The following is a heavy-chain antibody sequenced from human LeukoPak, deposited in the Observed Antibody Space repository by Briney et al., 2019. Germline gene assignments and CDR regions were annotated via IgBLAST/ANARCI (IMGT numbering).Heavy chain of an antibody. D-gene: IGHD2-8*02. CDR3: ARGYWFYFDY. CDR1: GGSISSSNW. CDR2: IYHSGST. Sequence: PSETLSLTCAVSGGSISSSNWWSWVRQPPGKGLEWIGEIYHSGSTNYNPSLKSRVTISADTSKNQFSLKLSSVTAADTAVYYCARGYWFYFDYWGQGTLVTVSS. J-gene: IGHJ4*02. V-gene: IGHV4-4*02.